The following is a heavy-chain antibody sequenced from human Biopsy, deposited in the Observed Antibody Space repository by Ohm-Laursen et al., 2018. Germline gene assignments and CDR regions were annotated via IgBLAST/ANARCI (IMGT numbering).Heavy chain of an antibody. Sequence: TLSLTCSVSGGSVGSGTFHWGWIRQPPGKGLEWIGHVYYTGNTNYNPSLKGRVTISMDMSKNQFSLRLSSVTAADTAVYYCVRQGGYFQNWGPGSQVAVSS. CDR3: VRQGGYFQN. D-gene: IGHD5-12*01. CDR2: VYYTGNT. V-gene: IGHV4-61*01. CDR1: GGSVGSGTFH. J-gene: IGHJ1*01.